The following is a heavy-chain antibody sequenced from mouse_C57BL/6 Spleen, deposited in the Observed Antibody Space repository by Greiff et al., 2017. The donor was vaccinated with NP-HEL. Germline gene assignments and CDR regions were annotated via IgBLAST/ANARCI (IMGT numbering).Heavy chain of an antibody. Sequence: DVQLVESGGGLVQPKGSLKLSCAASGFSFNTYAMNWVRQAPGKGLEWVARIRSKSNNYATYYADSVKDRFTISRDDSESMLYLQMNNLKTEDTAMYYCVRDYFGYFDYWGQGTTLTVSS. CDR2: IRSKSNNYAT. D-gene: IGHD1-1*02. CDR3: VRDYFGYFDY. CDR1: GFSFNTYA. V-gene: IGHV10-1*01. J-gene: IGHJ2*01.